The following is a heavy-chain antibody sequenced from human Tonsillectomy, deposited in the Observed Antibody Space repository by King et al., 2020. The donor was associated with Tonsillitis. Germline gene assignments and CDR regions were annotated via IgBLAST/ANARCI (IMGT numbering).Heavy chain of an antibody. CDR2: INPVDSDA. V-gene: IGHV5-51*01. D-gene: IGHD3-10*01. Sequence: VQLVESGAEVKKPGESLKISCKASGYSFTTYWIGWVRQMPGKGLECMGIINPVDSDARYSPSFQGQVTSSADKSIFTAYLQWSSLKASDTAMYYCARLVLSGGGSGSRQSTYFDYWGQGTLVTVSS. J-gene: IGHJ4*02. CDR1: GYSFTTYW. CDR3: ARLVLSGGGSGSRQSTYFDY.